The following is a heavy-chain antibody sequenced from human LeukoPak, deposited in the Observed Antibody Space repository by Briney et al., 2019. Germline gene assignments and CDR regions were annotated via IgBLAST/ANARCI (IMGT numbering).Heavy chain of an antibody. CDR2: ISAYNGNT. CDR3: ARDRRQKGRPSGSDYASCHY. V-gene: IGHV1-18*01. CDR1: GYTFSSYG. D-gene: IGHD1-26*01. Sequence: ASVRISCKASGYTFSSYGISWVRQAPGQGLEWMGWISAYNGNTNYAQKLQGRVTMTTDTSTSTAYMELRSLRSDDTAVYYCARDRRQKGRPSGSDYASCHYWGQGTLVTVSS. J-gene: IGHJ4*02.